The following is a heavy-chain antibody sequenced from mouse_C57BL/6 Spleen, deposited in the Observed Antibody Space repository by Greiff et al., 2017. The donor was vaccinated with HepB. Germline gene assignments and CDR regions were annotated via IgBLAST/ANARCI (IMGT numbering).Heavy chain of an antibody. D-gene: IGHD2-3*01. CDR2: INYDGSST. CDR3: AREIYDGYHGYFDV. J-gene: IGHJ1*03. V-gene: IGHV5-16*01. Sequence: EVKLMESEGGLVQPGSSMKLSCTASGFTFSDYYMAWVRQVPEKGLEWVANINYDGSSTYYLDSLKSRFIISRDNAKNILYLQMSSLKSEDTATYYWAREIYDGYHGYFDVWGTGTTVTVSS. CDR1: GFTFSDYY.